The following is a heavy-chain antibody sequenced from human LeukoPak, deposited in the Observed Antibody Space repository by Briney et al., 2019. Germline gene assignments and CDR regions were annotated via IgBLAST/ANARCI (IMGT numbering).Heavy chain of an antibody. Sequence: SETLSLTCAVYGGSFSGYYLSWIRQPPGKGLEWIGEINHSGSTNYNPSLKSRVTISVDTSKNQFSLKLSSVTAADTAVYYCARTRGITRRSYYFDYWGQGTLVTVSS. CDR3: ARTRGITRRSYYFDY. CDR2: INHSGST. D-gene: IGHD3-16*01. J-gene: IGHJ4*02. CDR1: GGSFSGYY. V-gene: IGHV4-34*01.